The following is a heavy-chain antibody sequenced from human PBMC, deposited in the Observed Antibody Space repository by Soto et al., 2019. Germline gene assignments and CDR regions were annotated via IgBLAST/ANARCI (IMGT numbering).Heavy chain of an antibody. CDR2: INPATGAA. D-gene: IGHD3-3*01. CDR3: ARGGGVGVAGSAAFDM. J-gene: IGHJ3*02. V-gene: IGHV1-2*02. Sequence: QLHLVQSGAVVKKPGASVTVSCSASGYPVTAYYMHWVRQAPGRGLEWMGGINPATGAAKYTQTFRGRVTLARDTSTSTVFMELGGLTSEDTAVFYCARGGGVGVAGSAAFDMWAQGTLVTVSS. CDR1: GYPVTAYY.